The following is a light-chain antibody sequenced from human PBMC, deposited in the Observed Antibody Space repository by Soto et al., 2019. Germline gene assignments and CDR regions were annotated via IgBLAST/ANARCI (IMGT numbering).Light chain of an antibody. J-gene: IGKJ4*01. V-gene: IGKV1-27*01. CDR1: QGIGNY. CDR2: AAS. CDR3: QKYNSAPPA. Sequence: DIPMTQSPSSLSASVGDRVTITCRASQGIGNYLAWYQQKPGKVPSLLIYAASNLRSGVPSRFSGVGSGTHFTLTISSLQPEDVATYYCQKYNSAPPAFGGGTKVEIK.